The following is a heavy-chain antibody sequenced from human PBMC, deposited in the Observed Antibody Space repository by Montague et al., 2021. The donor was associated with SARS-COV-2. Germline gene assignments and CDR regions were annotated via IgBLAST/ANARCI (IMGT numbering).Heavy chain of an antibody. J-gene: IGHJ6*03. CDR1: GTFSSGYY. Sequence: SETLSLTCAVHGTFSSGYYWYRIRQPPGKGLEWSGEINHGGSTKYSPSLKSRLTISADTSKNQFSLKLTSVAAADTAVYYCARLRDGVVPSPILGVGPYYSYYYMDLWGRGTPVTVSS. CDR3: ARLRDGVVPSPILGVGPYYSYYYMDL. V-gene: IGHV4-34*01. CDR2: INHGGST. D-gene: IGHD3-10*01.